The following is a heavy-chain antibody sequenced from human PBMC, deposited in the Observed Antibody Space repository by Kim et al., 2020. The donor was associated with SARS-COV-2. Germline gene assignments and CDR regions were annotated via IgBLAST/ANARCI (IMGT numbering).Heavy chain of an antibody. Sequence: SETLSLTCTVSGGSISSSSYYWGWIRQPPGKGLEWIGSIYYSGSTYYNPSLKSRVTISVDTSKNQFSLKLSSVTAADTAVYYCARQTAPSGSYYNRFDPWGQGTLVTVSS. CDR3: ARQTAPSGSYYNRFDP. D-gene: IGHD3-10*01. CDR2: IYYSGST. V-gene: IGHV4-39*01. J-gene: IGHJ5*02. CDR1: GGSISSSSYY.